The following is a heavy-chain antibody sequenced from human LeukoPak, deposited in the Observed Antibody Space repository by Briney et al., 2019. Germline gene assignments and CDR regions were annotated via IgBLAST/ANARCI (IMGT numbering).Heavy chain of an antibody. CDR1: GGSFSSYY. CDR3: ARREFPVFGVVNDV. J-gene: IGHJ6*04. D-gene: IGHD3-3*01. V-gene: IGHV4-4*09. CDR2: IYTSGST. Sequence: PSETLSLTCTVSGGSFSSYYWSWIRQPPGKGLEWIGYIYTSGSTNYNPSLKSRVTISVDTSKNQFSLKLSSVTAADTAVYYCARREFPVFGVVNDVWGKGTTVTVSS.